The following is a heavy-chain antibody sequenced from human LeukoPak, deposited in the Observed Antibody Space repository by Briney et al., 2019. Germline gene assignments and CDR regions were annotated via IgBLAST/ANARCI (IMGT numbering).Heavy chain of an antibody. V-gene: IGHV3-9*01. CDR3: ASLSGSPPLRAFDI. J-gene: IGHJ3*02. CDR1: GFTFDDYA. CDR2: ISWNSGSI. D-gene: IGHD1-26*01. Sequence: GGSLRLSCAASGFTFDDYAMHWVRQAPGKGLEWVSGISWNSGSIGYADSVKGRFTISRDNAKNSLYLQMNSLRAEDTALYYCASLSGSPPLRAFDIWGQGTMVTVSS.